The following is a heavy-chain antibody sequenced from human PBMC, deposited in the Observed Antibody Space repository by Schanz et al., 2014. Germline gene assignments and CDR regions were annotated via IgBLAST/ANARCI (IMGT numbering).Heavy chain of an antibody. CDR1: GFVFGDYY. CDR3: ARIGGSVFDY. Sequence: VQLVESGGGLAQPGGSLRLSCAASGFVFGDYYMTWIRQAPGKGLEWLSYISDSGTYTNYADSVKGRFTISRDNSKNSLYLQMNSLRAEDTAGYYCARIGGSVFDYWAQGTLVTVSS. D-gene: IGHD3-10*01. V-gene: IGHV3-11*05. CDR2: ISDSGTYT. J-gene: IGHJ4*02.